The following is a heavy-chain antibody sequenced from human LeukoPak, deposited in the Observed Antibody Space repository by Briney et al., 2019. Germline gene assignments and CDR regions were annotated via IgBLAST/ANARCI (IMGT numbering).Heavy chain of an antibody. J-gene: IGHJ4*02. CDR1: GYSFTTYW. D-gene: IGHD2-15*01. V-gene: IGHV5-51*01. CDR3: ARRSCIGGSCYSNFDY. Sequence: GESPKISCKGSGYSFTTYWIGWVRQMPGKGLEWMGIIYPGDSDTRYSPSFQGQVTISADKSISTAYLQWSSLKASDTAMYYCARRSCIGGSCYSNFDYWGQGTLVIVSS. CDR2: IYPGDSDT.